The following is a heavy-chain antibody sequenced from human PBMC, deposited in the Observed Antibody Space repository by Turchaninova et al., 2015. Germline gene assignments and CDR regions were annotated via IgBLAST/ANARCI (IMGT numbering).Heavy chain of an antibody. J-gene: IGHJ4*02. D-gene: IGHD6-19*01. V-gene: IGHV2-26*01. CDR2: SFSNDEQ. CDR1: GFSLSNARMG. CDR3: ARIIDTDSGWYYFDV. Sequence: QVTLKESGPVLVKPTETLTLTCTVSGFSLSNARMGVSWIRQPPGKALEWLAHSFSNDEQTSRTSLKTGLTISQDTSRIQVFLSMTNMDPVDTATYYWARIIDTDSGWYYFDVWGQGTLVTVSS.